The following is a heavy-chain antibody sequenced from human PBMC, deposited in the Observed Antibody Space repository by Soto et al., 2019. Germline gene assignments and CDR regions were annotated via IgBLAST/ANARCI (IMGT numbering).Heavy chain of an antibody. CDR3: ARVTAGNNLYCFSCVDY. CDR2: ISYEGSNT. D-gene: IGHD1-1*01. V-gene: IGHV3-30-3*01. CDR1: GFSFDTYG. Sequence: GGSLRLSCVASGFSFDTYGIHWVRQAPGKGLQWVALISYEGSNTYYADSVRGRFTISRNNYKNTLYLQMNTLRPEVTGVYYCARVTAGNNLYCFSCVDYWGPGTSVTVSS. J-gene: IGHJ4*03.